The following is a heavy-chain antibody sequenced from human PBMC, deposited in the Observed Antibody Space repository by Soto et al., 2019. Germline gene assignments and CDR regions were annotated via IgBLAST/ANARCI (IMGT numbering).Heavy chain of an antibody. D-gene: IGHD2-15*01. Sequence: QVQLVQSGAEVKKPGASVKVSCKASGYTFTSYDINWVRQATGQGLEWMGGMNPNSGNTGYAQKFQGRVTMTRNTSISTAYMELSSLRSEDTAVYYCARGLCSGGSCYSGNGFDPWGQGTLVTVSS. V-gene: IGHV1-8*01. CDR2: MNPNSGNT. CDR1: GYTFTSYD. J-gene: IGHJ5*02. CDR3: ARGLCSGGSCYSGNGFDP.